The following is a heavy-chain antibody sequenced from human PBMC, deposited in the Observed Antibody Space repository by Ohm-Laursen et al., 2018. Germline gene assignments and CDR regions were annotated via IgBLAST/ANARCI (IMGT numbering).Heavy chain of an antibody. J-gene: IGHJ4*02. D-gene: IGHD5-24*01. CDR1: GFTFSYNS. CDR3: VRNYDF. CDR2: ISSNSSPK. Sequence: SLRLSCAASGFTFSYNSMSWVRQAPGKGLEWVSYISSNSSPKYYADSVKGRFTISRDITRNSLYLQMNSLRVEDTAVYYCVRNYDFWGQGTLVTVSS. V-gene: IGHV3-48*04.